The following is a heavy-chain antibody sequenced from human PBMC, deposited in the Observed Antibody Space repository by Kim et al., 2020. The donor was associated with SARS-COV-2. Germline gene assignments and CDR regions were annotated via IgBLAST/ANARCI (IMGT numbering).Heavy chain of an antibody. Sequence: SETLSLTCAVYGGSFSGYYWSWIRQPPGKGLEWIGEINHSGSTNYNPSLKSRVTISVDTSKNQFSLKLSSVTAADTAVYYCARRNRYCSGGSCYLNYWGQGTLVTVS. CDR3: ARRNRYCSGGSCYLNY. D-gene: IGHD2-15*01. CDR2: INHSGST. V-gene: IGHV4-34*01. J-gene: IGHJ4*02. CDR1: GGSFSGYY.